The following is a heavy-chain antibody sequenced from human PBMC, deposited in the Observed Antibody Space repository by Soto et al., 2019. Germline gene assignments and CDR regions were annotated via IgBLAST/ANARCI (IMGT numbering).Heavy chain of an antibody. CDR1: GFTFGEYA. J-gene: IGHJ4*01. D-gene: IGHD3-10*01. V-gene: IGHV3-9*01. CDR3: VRSRSGSYYNPLGY. Sequence: GGSLRLSCVASGFTFGEYAIHWVRQAPGKGLEWVSGISWNSDTKGYADSAKGRFTISRDIVKNSVYLQMNSLGGEDTALYYCVRSRSGSYYNPLGYWGQGILVTVSS. CDR2: ISWNSDTK.